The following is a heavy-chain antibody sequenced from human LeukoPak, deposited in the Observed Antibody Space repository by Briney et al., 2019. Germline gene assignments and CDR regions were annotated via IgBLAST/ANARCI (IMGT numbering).Heavy chain of an antibody. V-gene: IGHV1-69*05. Sequence: GASVKVSCKASGGTFSSYAISWVRQAPGQGLEWMGGIIPIFGTANYAQKLQGRVTMTTDTSTSTAYMELRSLRSDDTAVYYCARVVYDFWSGYSGYYFDYWGQGTLVTVSS. J-gene: IGHJ4*02. CDR2: IIPIFGTA. D-gene: IGHD3-3*01. CDR3: ARVVYDFWSGYSGYYFDY. CDR1: GGTFSSYA.